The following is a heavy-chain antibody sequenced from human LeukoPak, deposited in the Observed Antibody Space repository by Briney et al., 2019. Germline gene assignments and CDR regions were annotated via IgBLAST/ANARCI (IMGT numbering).Heavy chain of an antibody. V-gene: IGHV3-74*01. CDR1: GLTFSRYW. CDR3: VRDVWGDRDGFFEY. Sequence: GGSLRLSCAASGLTFSRYWMHWVRQGPEKGLVWVSRINTDGRSASYAESVTGRFTMSRDNAKNTLYLQMNSLRVEDTAVYYCVRDVWGDRDGFFEYWGQGTLVTVSS. D-gene: IGHD2-21*01. J-gene: IGHJ4*02. CDR2: INTDGRSA.